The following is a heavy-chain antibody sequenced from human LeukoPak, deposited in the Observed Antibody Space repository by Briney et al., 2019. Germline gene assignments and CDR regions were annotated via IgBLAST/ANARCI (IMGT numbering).Heavy chain of an antibody. D-gene: IGHD6-13*01. Sequence: PSETLSLTCTVSGGSIGSSSYYWGWIRQPPGKGLEWIGSIYYSGSTYYNPSLKSRVTISVDTSKNQFSLKLSSVTAADTAVYYCARDGGYSSSWYSLNYYYYMDVWGKGTTVTVSS. CDR3: ARDGGYSSSWYSLNYYYYMDV. CDR2: IYYSGST. V-gene: IGHV4-39*07. CDR1: GGSIGSSSYY. J-gene: IGHJ6*03.